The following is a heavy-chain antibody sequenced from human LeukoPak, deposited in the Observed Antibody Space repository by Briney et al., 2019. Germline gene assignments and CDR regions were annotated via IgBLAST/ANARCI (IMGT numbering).Heavy chain of an antibody. CDR2: INPNSGGT. D-gene: IGHD1-26*01. CDR3: ARDGYRGDGAFDI. V-gene: IGHV1-2*02. J-gene: IGHJ3*02. Sequence: ASVKVSCKASGYTFTGYYMHWVRQAPGQGLEWMGWINPNSGGTNYAQKFQGRVTMTRDMSTSTVYMELSSLRSEDTAVYYCARDGYRGDGAFDIWGQGTMVTVSS. CDR1: GYTFTGYY.